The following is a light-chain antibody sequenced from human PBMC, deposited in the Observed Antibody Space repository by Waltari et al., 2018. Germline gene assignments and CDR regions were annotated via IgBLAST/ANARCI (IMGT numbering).Light chain of an antibody. CDR2: WAS. CDR1: QSVLHAPNNRNY. Sequence: DIVMTQSPASLALPLAERATISCKSRQSVLHAPNNRNYLAWYQQRPGQSPKLLLSWASTRQSGVPDRFSGSGSAADFALTITSLQAEDVATYYCQQYYSTPLTFGGGTKVAIK. J-gene: IGKJ4*01. V-gene: IGKV4-1*01. CDR3: QQYYSTPLT.